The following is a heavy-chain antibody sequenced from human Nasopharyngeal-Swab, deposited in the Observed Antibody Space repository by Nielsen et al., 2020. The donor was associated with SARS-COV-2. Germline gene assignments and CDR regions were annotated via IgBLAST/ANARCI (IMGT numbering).Heavy chain of an antibody. CDR3: ARDREPGIAYYYGMDV. CDR1: GYTFTSYD. CDR2: MNPNSGNT. J-gene: IGHJ6*02. D-gene: IGHD6-13*01. Sequence: ASVKVSCKASGYTFTSYDINWERQATVQGLEWMGWMNPNSGNTGYAQKFQGRVTMTSNTSISTAYMELSSMRSEDTAVYYCARDREPGIAYYYGMDVWGQGTTVTVSS. V-gene: IGHV1-8*01.